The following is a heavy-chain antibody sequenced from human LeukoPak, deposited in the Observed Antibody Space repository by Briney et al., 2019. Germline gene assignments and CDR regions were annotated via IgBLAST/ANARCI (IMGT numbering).Heavy chain of an antibody. CDR1: GFTFSSYW. V-gene: IGHV3-7*01. CDR3: AREPLLSSGWYWFDP. CDR2: IKQDGSEK. D-gene: IGHD6-19*01. J-gene: IGHJ5*02. Sequence: PGGSLRLSCAASGFTFSSYWMSWVRQAPGKGLEWVANIKQDGSEKYYVDSVEGRFTISRDNAKNSLYLQMNSLRAEDTAVYYCAREPLLSSGWYWFDPWGQGTLVTVSS.